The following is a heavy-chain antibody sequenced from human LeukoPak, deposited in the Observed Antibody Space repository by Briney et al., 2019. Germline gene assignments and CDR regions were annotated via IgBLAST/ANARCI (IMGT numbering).Heavy chain of an antibody. D-gene: IGHD5-12*01. CDR1: GDSISSGSYY. V-gene: IGHV4-39*01. J-gene: IGHJ4*02. CDR3: ARRSTSGYLEYSDY. CDR2: VYYSGYT. Sequence: PSETLSLTCTVSGDSISSGSYYWGWIRQPPGKGLEWIGTVYYSGYTYYNPSLKRRVTTSVDSSKNQFSLKLSSVTAADTAVYYCARRSTSGYLEYSDYWGQGSLVTVSS.